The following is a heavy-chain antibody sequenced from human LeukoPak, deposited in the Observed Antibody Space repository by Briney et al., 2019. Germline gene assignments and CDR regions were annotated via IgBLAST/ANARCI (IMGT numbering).Heavy chain of an antibody. V-gene: IGHV1-69*05. CDR1: GGTFSSYA. J-gene: IGHJ4*02. CDR3: ARDFYDSSGYYYVPGY. Sequence: ASVKVSCKASGGTFSSYAISWVRQAPGQGLEWMGTIIPIFGTANYAQKFQGRVTITTDESTSTAYMELSSLRSEDTAVYYCARDFYDSSGYYYVPGYWGQGTLVTVSS. CDR2: IIPIFGTA. D-gene: IGHD3-22*01.